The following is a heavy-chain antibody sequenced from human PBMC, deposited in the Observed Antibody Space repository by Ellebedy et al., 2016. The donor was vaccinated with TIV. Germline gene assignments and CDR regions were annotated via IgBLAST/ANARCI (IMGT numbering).Heavy chain of an antibody. CDR1: GLTVSRSY. CDR2: IYAPGTT. CDR3: ARVDTMGGNYYYYMDV. D-gene: IGHD3-16*01. V-gene: IGHV3-53*01. Sequence: GGSLRLSXEASGLTVSRSYLSWVRQAPGKGLEWVSVIYAPGTTHYAGSVKGRFTISRDNSKNTLYLEMNSLRAEDSAIYYCARVDTMGGNYYYYMDVWGKGTTVTVSS. J-gene: IGHJ6*03.